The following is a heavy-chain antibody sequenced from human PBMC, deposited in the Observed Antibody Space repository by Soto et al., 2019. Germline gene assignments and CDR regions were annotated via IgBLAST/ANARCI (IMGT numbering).Heavy chain of an antibody. V-gene: IGHV4-34*01. D-gene: IGHD1-26*01. J-gene: IGHJ4*02. CDR3: ARGLISGSHYSGGWYYFDS. Sequence: QVQLQQSGAGLLKPSETLSLTCDVYGGSFSDYIWTWIRQTPGKGLQWIGQINHSGSANYNPSLKSRVTISVHTSISQFSLELSSVTAADTAVYYCARGLISGSHYSGGWYYFDSWGQGTQVTVSS. CDR1: GGSFSDYI. CDR2: INHSGSA.